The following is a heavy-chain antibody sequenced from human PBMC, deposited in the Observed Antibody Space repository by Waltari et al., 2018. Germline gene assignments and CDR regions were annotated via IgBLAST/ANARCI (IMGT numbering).Heavy chain of an antibody. V-gene: IGHV3-7*01. D-gene: IGHD6-13*01. J-gene: IGHJ4*02. CDR3: AQGGSDSSWYWRE. CDR2: INQDGSET. CDR1: AFRFRPSW. Sequence: EVQLVESGGGLVPPGGALTLSCEASAFRFRPSWLTWVLQAPGKGLERVANINQDGSETYYVDSVKGRFTISRDSAKNSLYLQMNTLRAEDTTVYYCAQGGSDSSWYWREWGQGTLVTVSS.